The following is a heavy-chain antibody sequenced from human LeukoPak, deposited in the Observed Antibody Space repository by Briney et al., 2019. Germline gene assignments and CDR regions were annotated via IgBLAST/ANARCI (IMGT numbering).Heavy chain of an antibody. V-gene: IGHV3-23*01. CDR3: AKDPRVATIEIFDY. Sequence: GGSLRLSCAASGFTFSSYAMSWVRQAPGKGLEWVSSISGGGGVTYYADFVKGRFTISRDNSKNTLYLQMNSLRAEDTAVYYCAKDPRVATIEIFDYWGQGTLVTVSS. D-gene: IGHD5-12*01. CDR1: GFTFSSYA. J-gene: IGHJ4*02. CDR2: ISGGGGVT.